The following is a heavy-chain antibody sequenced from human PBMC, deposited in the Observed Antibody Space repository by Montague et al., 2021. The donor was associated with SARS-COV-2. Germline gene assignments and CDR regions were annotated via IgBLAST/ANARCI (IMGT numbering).Heavy chain of an antibody. CDR3: ARRGDYGGRRFDY. J-gene: IGHJ4*02. CDR2: IYYSGST. V-gene: IGHV4-39*01. CDR1: GGSVSSRSYY. D-gene: IGHD4-23*01. Sequence: SETLSLTCTVSGGSVSSRSYYWGWLRQPPGKGLEWIGSIYYSGSTHYNPSLKSRVTISVDTSKNQFSLKLSSVTAADTAVYYCARRGDYGGRRFDYWGQRTLVSVSS.